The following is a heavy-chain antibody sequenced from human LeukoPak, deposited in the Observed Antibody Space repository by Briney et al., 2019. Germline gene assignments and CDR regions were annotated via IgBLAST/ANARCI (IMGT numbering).Heavy chain of an antibody. CDR3: ARDVGTIFGIYNWFDP. CDR1: GYTFTSYY. Sequence: GASVKVSCKASGYTFTSYYMHWVRQAPGQGLEWMGIINPSGGSTSYAQKFQGRVTMTRDTSTSTVYMELSSLRSEDTAVYYCARDVGTIFGIYNWFDPWGQGTLVTVSS. V-gene: IGHV1-46*01. J-gene: IGHJ5*02. CDR2: INPSGGST. D-gene: IGHD3-3*01.